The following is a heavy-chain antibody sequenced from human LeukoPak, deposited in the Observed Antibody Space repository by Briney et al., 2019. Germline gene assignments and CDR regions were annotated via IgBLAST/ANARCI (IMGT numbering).Heavy chain of an antibody. CDR1: GVSMSGYY. J-gene: IGHJ3*02. V-gene: IGHV4-59*01. CDR3: TRWGAVNGFDI. D-gene: IGHD3-16*01. CDR2: MSYSGTK. Sequence: SETLSLTCNVSGVSMSGYYWSWIRQSPGKGLEWIAYMSYSGTKNSNPSLKSRVTMSVDTSKSQFPLRLTSVTAADTAIYYCTRWGAVNGFDIWGQGTVVTVSS.